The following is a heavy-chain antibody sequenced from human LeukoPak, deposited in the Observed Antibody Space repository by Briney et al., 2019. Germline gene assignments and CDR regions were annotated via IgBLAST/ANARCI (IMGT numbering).Heavy chain of an antibody. V-gene: IGHV4-30-2*01. CDR2: IYHSGST. CDR3: ARAPMVRGVIIGWFDP. J-gene: IGHJ5*02. D-gene: IGHD3-10*01. Sequence: PSQTLSLTCAVSGGSISSGGYSWSWIRQPPGKGLEWSGYIYHSGSTYYNPSLKSRVTISVDRSKNQFSLKLSSVTAADTAVYYCARAPMVRGVIIGWFDPWGQGTLVTVSS. CDR1: GGSISSGGYS.